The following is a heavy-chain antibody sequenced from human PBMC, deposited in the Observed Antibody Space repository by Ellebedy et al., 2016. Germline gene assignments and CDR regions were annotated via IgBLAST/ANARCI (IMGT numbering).Heavy chain of an antibody. J-gene: IGHJ2*01. Sequence: GESLKISCAASGFTFKTYAMSRVRQAPGEGLEWVSTLSGSGPKTYYADSVQGRFTISRDNSKSTLYLQMNSLRAEDTAVYYCAKHETDGDYYFDLWGRGTLVTVSS. CDR2: LSGSGPKT. D-gene: IGHD2-21*01. CDR1: GFTFKTYA. CDR3: AKHETDGDYYFDL. V-gene: IGHV3-23*01.